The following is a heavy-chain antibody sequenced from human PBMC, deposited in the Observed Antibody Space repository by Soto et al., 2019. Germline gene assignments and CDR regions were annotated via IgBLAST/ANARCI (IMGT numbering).Heavy chain of an antibody. D-gene: IGHD3-10*01. J-gene: IGHJ6*02. Sequence: SETLSLTCTVSGGSISSSSYYWGWIRQPPGKGLEWIGSIYYSGSTYYNPSLKSRVTISVDTSKNQFSLKLSSVTAADTAVYYCARDFPITMVRGVKLYYYYYGMDVWGQGTTVTVSS. V-gene: IGHV4-39*07. CDR2: IYYSGST. CDR1: GGSISSSSYY. CDR3: ARDFPITMVRGVKLYYYYYGMDV.